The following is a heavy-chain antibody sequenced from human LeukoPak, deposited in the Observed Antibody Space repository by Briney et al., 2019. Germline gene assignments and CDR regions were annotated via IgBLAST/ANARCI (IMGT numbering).Heavy chain of an antibody. Sequence: GGSLRLSCAASGFTFSSYWMSWVRQAPGKGPEWVAVIWYDGSNKYYADSVKGRFTISRDNSKNTPYLQMNSLRAEDTAVYYCARDSSGPFDYWGQGTLVTVSS. V-gene: IGHV3-33*08. J-gene: IGHJ4*02. CDR1: GFTFSSYW. CDR2: IWYDGSNK. D-gene: IGHD1-26*01. CDR3: ARDSSGPFDY.